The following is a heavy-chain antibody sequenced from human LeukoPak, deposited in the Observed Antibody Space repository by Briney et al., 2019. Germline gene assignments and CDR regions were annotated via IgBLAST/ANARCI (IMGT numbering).Heavy chain of an antibody. J-gene: IGHJ4*02. D-gene: IGHD3-22*01. CDR2: INHSGST. CDR3: ARDFLSSGYYYVHYY. CDR1: GGSFSGYY. V-gene: IGHV4-34*01. Sequence: PSETLSLTCAVYGGSFSGYYWSWIRQPPGKGLEWIGEINHSGSTNYNPSLKSRVTISVDTSKNQFSLKLSSVTAADTAVYYCARDFLSSGYYYVHYYWGQGTLVTVSS.